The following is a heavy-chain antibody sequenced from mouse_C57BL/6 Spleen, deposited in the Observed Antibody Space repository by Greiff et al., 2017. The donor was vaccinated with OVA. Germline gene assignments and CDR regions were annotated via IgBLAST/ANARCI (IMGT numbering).Heavy chain of an antibody. J-gene: IGHJ3*01. CDR1: GFNIKDDY. CDR2: IDPENGDT. CDR3: TGYDGYYFAY. Sequence: EVQLQQSGAELVRPGASVKLSCTASGFNIKDDYMHWVKQRPEQGLEWIGWIDPENGDTEYASKFQGKATITADTSSNTAYLQLSSLTSEDTAVYYCTGYDGYYFAYWGQGTLVTVSA. D-gene: IGHD2-3*01. V-gene: IGHV14-4*01.